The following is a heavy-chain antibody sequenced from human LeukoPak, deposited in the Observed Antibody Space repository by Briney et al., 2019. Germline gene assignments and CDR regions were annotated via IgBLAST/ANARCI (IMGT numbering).Heavy chain of an antibody. CDR1: GFTFSSYG. Sequence: GRSLRLSCAASGFTFSSYGMHWVRQAPGKGLEWVAVISYDGSNKYYADSVKGRFTISRDNSKNTLYLQMNSLRAEDTAVYYCAKDGRATGAFDIWGQGTMVTVSS. CDR3: AKDGRATGAFDI. D-gene: IGHD1-26*01. CDR2: ISYDGSNK. J-gene: IGHJ3*02. V-gene: IGHV3-30*18.